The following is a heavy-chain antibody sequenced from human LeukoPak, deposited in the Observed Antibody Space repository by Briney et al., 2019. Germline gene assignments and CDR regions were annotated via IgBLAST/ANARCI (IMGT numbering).Heavy chain of an antibody. Sequence: PSETLSLPCAVCGGSFSGYYWSWIRQPPGKGLEWIGEINHSGSTNYNPSLKSRVTISVDTSKNQFSLKLSSLTAADTAVYYCASADRDSSSWYYFDYWGQGTLVTVSS. CDR2: INHSGST. V-gene: IGHV4-34*01. J-gene: IGHJ4*02. D-gene: IGHD6-13*01. CDR1: GGSFSGYY. CDR3: ASADRDSSSWYYFDY.